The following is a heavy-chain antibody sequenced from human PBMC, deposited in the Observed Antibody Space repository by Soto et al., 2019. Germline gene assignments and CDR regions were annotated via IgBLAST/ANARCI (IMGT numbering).Heavy chain of an antibody. J-gene: IGHJ4*02. CDR1: GFTFSSYA. CDR2: ISYDGSNK. CDR3: AKGSFGFDY. Sequence: GGSLRLSCAASGFTFSSYAMHWVRQAPGKGPEWVAVISYDGSNKYYADSVKGRFTTSRDNSKNTLYLQMNSLRAEDTTIYYCAKGSFGFDYWGQGTLVTVSS. V-gene: IGHV3-30-3*01. D-gene: IGHD3-10*01.